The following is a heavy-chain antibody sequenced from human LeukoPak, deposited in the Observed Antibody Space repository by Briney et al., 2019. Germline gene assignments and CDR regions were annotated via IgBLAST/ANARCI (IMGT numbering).Heavy chain of an antibody. Sequence: GGSLRLSCAASGFSFSRAWMSWVRQAPGKGLEWVGRIKSKSDGGTTDYAAPVKGRFTISRDDSKNTLFLQVNSLKIEDTAVYYCTTVTLRPVGLWGQGTLVAVSS. V-gene: IGHV3-15*05. CDR2: IKSKSDGGTT. J-gene: IGHJ4*02. D-gene: IGHD3-10*01. CDR3: TTVTLRPVGL. CDR1: GFSFSRAW.